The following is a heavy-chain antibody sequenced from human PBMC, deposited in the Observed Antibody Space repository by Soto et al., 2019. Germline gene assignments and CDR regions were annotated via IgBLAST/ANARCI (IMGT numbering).Heavy chain of an antibody. CDR3: TAHSSSQENYYYGMDV. V-gene: IGHV3-49*05. J-gene: IGHJ6*02. Sequence: EVQLVESGGGLVKPGRSLRLSCTASGFTFGDYAMSWFRQAPGKGLEWVGFIRSKAYGGTTEYAASVKGRFTISRDDSKSIAYLQMNSLKTEDTAVYYCTAHSSSQENYYYGMDVWGQGTTVTVSS. D-gene: IGHD6-13*01. CDR2: IRSKAYGGTT. CDR1: GFTFGDYA.